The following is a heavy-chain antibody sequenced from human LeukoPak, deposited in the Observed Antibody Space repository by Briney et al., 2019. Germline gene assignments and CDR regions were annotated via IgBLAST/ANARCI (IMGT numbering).Heavy chain of an antibody. Sequence: PGGSLRLSCAASGFTFSSYGMHWVRQAPGKGLEWVAFIRYDGSNKYYADSVKGRFTISRDNSKNTLYLQMNSLRAEDTAVYYCAKDGSRLEGLPIDYWGQGILVTVSS. CDR1: GFTFSSYG. CDR2: IRYDGSNK. CDR3: AKDGSRLEGLPIDY. D-gene: IGHD3/OR15-3a*01. J-gene: IGHJ4*02. V-gene: IGHV3-30*02.